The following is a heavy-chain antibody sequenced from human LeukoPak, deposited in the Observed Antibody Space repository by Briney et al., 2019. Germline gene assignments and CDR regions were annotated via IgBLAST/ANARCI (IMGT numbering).Heavy chain of an antibody. J-gene: IGHJ6*02. CDR1: GGTFTSYT. Sequence: ASVKVSCKGAGGTFTSYTISWVRQAPGQGLEWRGGIIPNLGIANYAQKFQGRVTITADKSTSTAYMELSSLRSEDTAVYYCARANIVVVPAATGAYYYGMDVWGQGTTVTVSS. CDR3: ARANIVVVPAATGAYYYGMDV. D-gene: IGHD2-2*01. CDR2: IIPNLGIA. V-gene: IGHV1-69*02.